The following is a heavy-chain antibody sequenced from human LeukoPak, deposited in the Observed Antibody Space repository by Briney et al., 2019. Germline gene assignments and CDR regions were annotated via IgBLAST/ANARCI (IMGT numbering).Heavy chain of an antibody. D-gene: IGHD3-22*01. J-gene: IGHJ4*02. V-gene: IGHV3-43D*04. CDR1: GFTFDDYA. CDR3: AKVRSYDNNGYYDY. Sequence: QTGGSLRLSCAASGFTFDDYAMHWVRQAPGKGLEWVSLISWDGGSTYYADSVKGRFTISRDNSKNSLYLRMNSLRAEDTALYSCAKVRSYDNNGYYDYWGQGTLVTVSS. CDR2: ISWDGGST.